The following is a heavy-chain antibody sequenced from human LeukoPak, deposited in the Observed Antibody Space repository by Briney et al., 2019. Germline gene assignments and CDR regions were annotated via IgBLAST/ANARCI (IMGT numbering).Heavy chain of an antibody. D-gene: IGHD3-16*02. CDR2: ISGSGGST. J-gene: IGHJ4*02. Sequence: GGSLRLSCAASGFTFSSYAMSWVRQAPGKGLEWVSAISGSGGSTYYADSVKGRFTIPRDNSKNTLYLQMNSLRAEDTAVYYCAKQMDYVWGSYRGWGQGTLVTVSS. CDR3: AKQMDYVWGSYRG. CDR1: GFTFSSYA. V-gene: IGHV3-23*01.